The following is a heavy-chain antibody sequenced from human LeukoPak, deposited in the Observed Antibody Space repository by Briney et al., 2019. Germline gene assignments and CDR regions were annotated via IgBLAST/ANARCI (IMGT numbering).Heavy chain of an antibody. CDR2: IYYSGST. CDR1: GGSISSSSYY. J-gene: IGHJ2*01. Sequence: SETLSLTCTVSGGSISSSSYYWGWIRQPPGKGLEWIGSIYYSGSTYYNPSLKSRVTISVDTSKNPFSLKLSSVTAADTAVYYCARLPPYYDILTGYENWYFDLWGRGTLVTVSS. CDR3: ARLPPYYDILTGYENWYFDL. V-gene: IGHV4-39*01. D-gene: IGHD3-9*01.